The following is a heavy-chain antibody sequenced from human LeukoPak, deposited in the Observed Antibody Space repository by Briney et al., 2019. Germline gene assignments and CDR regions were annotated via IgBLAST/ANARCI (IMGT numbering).Heavy chain of an antibody. Sequence: SETLSLTCTVSGGSTSSYYWSWIRQPPGKGLEWIGYIYYSGSTNYNPSLKSRVTISVDTSKNQFSLKLSSVTAADTAVYYCARSDVGYYDSSGFDPWGQGTLVTVSS. J-gene: IGHJ5*02. CDR1: GGSTSSYY. CDR2: IYYSGST. CDR3: ARSDVGYYDSSGFDP. D-gene: IGHD3-22*01. V-gene: IGHV4-59*08.